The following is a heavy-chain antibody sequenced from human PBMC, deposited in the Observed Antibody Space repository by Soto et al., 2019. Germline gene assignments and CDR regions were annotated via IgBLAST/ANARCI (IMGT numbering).Heavy chain of an antibody. V-gene: IGHV3-33*01. CDR2: IWYDGSNK. D-gene: IGHD3-22*01. Sequence: GGSLRLSCAASGFTFSSYGMHWVRQAPGKGLEWVTVIWYDGSNKYYADSVKGRFTISRDNSKNTLYLQMNSLRAEDTAVYYCARDRPYYYDSSGYFRGVYYYYGMDVWGQGTTVTV. CDR3: ARDRPYYYDSSGYFRGVYYYYGMDV. CDR1: GFTFSSYG. J-gene: IGHJ6*02.